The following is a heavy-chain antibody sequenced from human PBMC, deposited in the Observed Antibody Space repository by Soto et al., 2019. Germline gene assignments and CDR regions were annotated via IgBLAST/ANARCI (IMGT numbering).Heavy chain of an antibody. V-gene: IGHV1-46*03. CDR3: ARGGHVVVVTAAFDY. CDR2: INPSGGHT. Sequence: ASVKVSCKASGNTFSNYYIHWVRQAPGQGLEWMGTINPSGGHTTYAQKFLGRVTMTRDTSTSTLYMELTSLRSEDMAVYYCARGGHVVVVTAAFDYWGQGTLVTVSS. J-gene: IGHJ4*02. CDR1: GNTFSNYY. D-gene: IGHD2-21*02.